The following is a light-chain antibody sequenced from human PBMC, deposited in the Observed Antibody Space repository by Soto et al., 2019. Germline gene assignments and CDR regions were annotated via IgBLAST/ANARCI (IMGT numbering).Light chain of an antibody. CDR2: DAS. CDR1: RSVRSY. J-gene: IGKJ5*01. V-gene: IGKV3-11*01. Sequence: EIVLTQSPATLSLSPGERATLSCRASRSVRSYLAWYQQKPGQAPRLLIYDASNRAAGIPASFSGSGSETDFTLTISNLEPEDFAVYYGQQRYAWPPITFGQGTRLEIK. CDR3: QQRYAWPPIT.